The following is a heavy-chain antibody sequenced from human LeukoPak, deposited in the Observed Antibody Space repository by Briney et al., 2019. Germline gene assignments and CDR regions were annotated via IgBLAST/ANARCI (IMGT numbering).Heavy chain of an antibody. Sequence: SETLSLTCAVYGGSFSGYYWSWIRQPPGKGLEWIGEINHSGSTNYNPSLKSRVTISVDTSKNQFSLKLSSVTAADTAVYYCARDLGAAGTPYYYMDVWGKGTTVTVSS. CDR3: ARDLGAAGTPYYYMDV. V-gene: IGHV4-34*01. J-gene: IGHJ6*03. CDR1: GGSFSGYY. D-gene: IGHD6-13*01. CDR2: INHSGST.